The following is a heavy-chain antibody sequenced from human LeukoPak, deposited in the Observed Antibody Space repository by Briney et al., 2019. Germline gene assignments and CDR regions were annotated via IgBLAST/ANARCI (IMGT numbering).Heavy chain of an antibody. CDR2: ISAYNGNT. CDR1: GYTFTSYD. V-gene: IGHV1-18*01. D-gene: IGHD1-26*01. J-gene: IGHJ3*02. Sequence: ASVKVSCKASGYTFTSYDFNWVRQAPGQGLEWMGWISAYNGNTNYAQKFQGRVTMTTDTSTSTAYVELRSLRSDDTAVFYCARDLVGATPPAFDIWGQGTMVTVSS. CDR3: ARDLVGATPPAFDI.